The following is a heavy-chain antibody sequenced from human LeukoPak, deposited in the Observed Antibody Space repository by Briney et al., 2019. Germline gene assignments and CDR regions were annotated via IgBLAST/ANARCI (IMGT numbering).Heavy chain of an antibody. CDR3: ARVRQGPVIDY. CDR2: INPSDGNP. J-gene: IGHJ4*02. D-gene: IGHD3-16*01. V-gene: IGHV1-46*01. Sequence: ASVKVSCKTAEYTFTGYYMHWVRQAPGQGLEWMGLINPSDGNPSYVQKFQSRVTMTRDMSTSTVFMELSSLRSGDTAVYYCARVRQGPVIDYWGQGTLVSVPS. CDR1: EYTFTGYY.